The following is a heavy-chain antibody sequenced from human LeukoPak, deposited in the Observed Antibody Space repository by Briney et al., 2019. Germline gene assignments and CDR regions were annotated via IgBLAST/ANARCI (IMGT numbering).Heavy chain of an antibody. CDR2: ISGSTTDI. Sequence: GGSLRLSCAASGFTFTAYTINWVRQAPGKGLEWVSYISGSTTDIYYADSVKDRFTISRDNAKNSLYLQMNSLRAEDTAVYYCARANMVRGVIIYYYYYYMDVWGKGTTVTVSS. J-gene: IGHJ6*03. CDR1: GFTFTAYT. V-gene: IGHV3-21*01. CDR3: ARANMVRGVIIYYYYYYMDV. D-gene: IGHD3-10*01.